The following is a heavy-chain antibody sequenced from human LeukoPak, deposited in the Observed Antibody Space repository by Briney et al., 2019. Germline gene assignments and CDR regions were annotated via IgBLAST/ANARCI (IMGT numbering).Heavy chain of an antibody. CDR3: VKDQFVDYYDSSGYSLDY. CDR1: GFTFSSYG. CDR2: IRYDGSNK. J-gene: IGHJ4*02. D-gene: IGHD3-22*01. V-gene: IGHV3-30*02. Sequence: GGSLRLSCAASGFTFSSYGMHWVRQAPGKGLEWVAFIRYDGSNKYYADSVKGRFTISRDNSKNTLYLQMNSLRAVDTAVCYCVKDQFVDYYDSSGYSLDYWGQGTLVTVSS.